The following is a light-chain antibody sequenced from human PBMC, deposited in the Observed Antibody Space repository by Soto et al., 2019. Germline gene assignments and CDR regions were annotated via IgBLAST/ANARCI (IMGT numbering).Light chain of an antibody. V-gene: IGKV4-1*01. Sequence: DIVMTQSPDSVAVSLGERATINCKSSQSVLYSSNNKNYLAWYQQKPGQPPKLLIYWASTRESGVPDRFSGSGSGTDFTLTISSLQAEDVAVYYCQQYYSIPFTFGPGTKVDIK. CDR3: QQYYSIPFT. J-gene: IGKJ3*01. CDR1: QSVLYSSNNKNY. CDR2: WAS.